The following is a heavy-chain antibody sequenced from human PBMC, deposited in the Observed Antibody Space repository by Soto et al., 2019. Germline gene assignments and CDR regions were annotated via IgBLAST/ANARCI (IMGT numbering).Heavy chain of an antibody. CDR2: ISSSSSSI. CDR3: ARGDAYYGSWSYYLNYFDY. Sequence: EVQLVESGGGLVKPGGSLRLSCAASGFTFSSYSMNWVRQAPGKGLEWVSSISSSSSSIYYSDSVKGRFTISRDNANNSLYLKRNSLRAEDKAVYYCARGDAYYGSWSYYLNYFDYWCQGTLVTVSS. J-gene: IGHJ4*02. D-gene: IGHD3-10*01. CDR1: GFTFSSYS. V-gene: IGHV3-21*04.